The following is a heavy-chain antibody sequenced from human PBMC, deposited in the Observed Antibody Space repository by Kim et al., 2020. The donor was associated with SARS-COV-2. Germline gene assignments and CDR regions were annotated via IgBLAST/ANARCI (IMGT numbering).Heavy chain of an antibody. CDR2: ISAYNGNT. CDR1: GYTFTSYG. Sequence: ASVKVSCKASGYTFTSYGISWVRQAPGQGLEWMGWISAYNGNTNYAQKLQGRVTMTTDTSTSTAYMELRSLRSDDTAVYYCARDRQWLRFGDAFDIWGQGTMVTVSS. V-gene: IGHV1-18*01. D-gene: IGHD5-12*01. CDR3: ARDRQWLRFGDAFDI. J-gene: IGHJ3*02.